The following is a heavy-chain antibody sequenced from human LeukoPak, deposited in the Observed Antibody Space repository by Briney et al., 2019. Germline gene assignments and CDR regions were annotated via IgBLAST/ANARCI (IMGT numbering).Heavy chain of an antibody. CDR3: ALVVPAAVSSYYFDY. V-gene: IGHV4-59*08. CDR2: IYYSGST. J-gene: IGHJ4*02. CDR1: GGSISSYY. D-gene: IGHD2-2*01. Sequence: KPSETLSLTCTVSGGSISSYYWSWLRQPPGKGLEWIGYIYYSGSTNYNPSLKSRVTISVDTSKNQFSLKLSSVTAADTAVYYCALVVPAAVSSYYFDYWGQGTLVTVSS.